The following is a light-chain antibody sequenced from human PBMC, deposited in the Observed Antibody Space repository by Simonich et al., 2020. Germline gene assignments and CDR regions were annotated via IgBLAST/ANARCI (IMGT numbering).Light chain of an antibody. CDR3: QQYYSTLLT. J-gene: IGKJ4*02. V-gene: IGKV4-1*01. CDR1: QSVLYSSNNKNY. CDR2: WES. Sequence: DIVMTQSPDSLAVSLGERATINCKSSQSVLYSSNNKNYLAWYQQKPGQPPKLLIDWESTRETGVPDRFSGSGSGTDFTLTISSLQAEDVAVYYCQQYYSTLLTFGGGTKVEIK.